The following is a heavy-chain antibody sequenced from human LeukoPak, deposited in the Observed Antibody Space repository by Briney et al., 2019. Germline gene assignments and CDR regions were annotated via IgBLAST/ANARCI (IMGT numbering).Heavy chain of an antibody. Sequence: SETRSLTCAVYGGSFSDYYWSWIRQPPGMGLEWIGEINHSGSTNYNPSLKSRVTISVDTSKNQFSLKLSSVTAADTAVYYCAREKWKTTVDYWGQGTLVTVSS. J-gene: IGHJ4*02. CDR2: INHSGST. CDR3: AREKWKTTVDY. CDR1: GGSFSDYY. D-gene: IGHD4-17*01. V-gene: IGHV4-34*01.